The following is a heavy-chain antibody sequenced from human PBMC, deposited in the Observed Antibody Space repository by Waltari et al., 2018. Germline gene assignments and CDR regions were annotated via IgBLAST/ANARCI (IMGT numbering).Heavy chain of an antibody. D-gene: IGHD2-2*01. CDR3: ARVDGGGPAAIFHYYYYGMDV. CDR1: GFPFGSDW. V-gene: IGHV3-7*04. Sequence: EVQLVESGGGLVQPGGSLRVSWSACGFPFGSDWTSCVGSAARERVANIQQEGSEKYYVDSVKGRFTISRDNAKNSLYLQMNSLRAEDTAVYYCARVDGGGPAAIFHYYYYGMDVWGQGTTVTVSS. CDR2: IQQEGSEK. J-gene: IGHJ6*02.